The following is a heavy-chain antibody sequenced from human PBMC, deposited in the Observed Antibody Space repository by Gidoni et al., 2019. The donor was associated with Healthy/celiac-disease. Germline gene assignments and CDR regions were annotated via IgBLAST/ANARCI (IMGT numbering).Heavy chain of an antibody. Sequence: EVQLVQSGAEVKKPGESLRISGKGSGYSFTSYGIRWVRPMPGKGMEWRGRIDPSDSSPNYSPSFQGHVTISADKSISTASLQWSSLKASDTALYYCARHDLRAFDIWGQGTMVTVSS. CDR3: ARHDLRAFDI. CDR2: IDPSDSSP. V-gene: IGHV5-10-1*03. J-gene: IGHJ3*02. CDR1: GYSFTSYG.